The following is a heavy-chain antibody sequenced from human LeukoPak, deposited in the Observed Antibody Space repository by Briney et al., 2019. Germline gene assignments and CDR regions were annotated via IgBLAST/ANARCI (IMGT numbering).Heavy chain of an antibody. CDR2: ISWNSGSI. Sequence: GGSLRLSCAASGFTFDDYAMHWVRQAPGKGLEWVSGISWNSGSICYADSVKGRFTISRDNAKNSLYLQMNSLRAEDTALYYCAKSMGIVVVPAALGYYYGMDVWGQGTTVTVSS. V-gene: IGHV3-9*01. J-gene: IGHJ6*02. CDR1: GFTFDDYA. D-gene: IGHD2-2*01. CDR3: AKSMGIVVVPAALGYYYGMDV.